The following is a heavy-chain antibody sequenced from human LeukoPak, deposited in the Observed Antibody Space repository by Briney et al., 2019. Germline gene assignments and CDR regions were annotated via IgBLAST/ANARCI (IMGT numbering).Heavy chain of an antibody. CDR2: IKSKTDGSAT. D-gene: IGHD3-10*01. J-gene: IGHJ4*02. CDR3: TTATMIRGVSDY. V-gene: IGHV3-15*01. CDR1: GFTFSDAW. Sequence: GGSLRLSCADSGFTFSDAWMRWVRQAPGRGLEWVGRIKSKTDGSATDYAAPVEDRFTISRDDSKNTLFLQMNSLRPEDTAVYYCTTATMIRGVSDYWGQGTLVTVSS.